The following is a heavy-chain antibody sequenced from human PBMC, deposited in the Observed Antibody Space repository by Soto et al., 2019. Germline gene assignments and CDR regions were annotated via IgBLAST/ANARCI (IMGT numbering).Heavy chain of an antibody. J-gene: IGHJ6*02. Sequence: EVQLVESGGGLVQPGGSLRLSCAASGFIFSDYEMNWVRQAPGKGLEWISYISSSGSAIYYADSMKGRFTISRDNAESSLYLLMNSLRAEDTAVYYCASDLYSAYGMDVWGQGTTVTVSS. V-gene: IGHV3-48*03. CDR1: GFIFSDYE. CDR2: ISSSGSAI. D-gene: IGHD2-21*01. CDR3: ASDLYSAYGMDV.